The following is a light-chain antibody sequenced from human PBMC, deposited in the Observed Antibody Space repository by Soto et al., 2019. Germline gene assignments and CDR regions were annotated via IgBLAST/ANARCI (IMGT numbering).Light chain of an antibody. CDR1: QDITNY. V-gene: IGKV1-33*01. Sequence: DIQVTQSQSSLSASLGDRVTITCQASQDITNYLNWYQKKTGKDPKLLIYDASNLETGVPSRFSGSVSGTDFNFTLNRLQTEDIATYDGQHCHNLPYSFGPVTKVDIK. J-gene: IGKJ2*03. CDR3: QHCHNLPYS. CDR2: DAS.